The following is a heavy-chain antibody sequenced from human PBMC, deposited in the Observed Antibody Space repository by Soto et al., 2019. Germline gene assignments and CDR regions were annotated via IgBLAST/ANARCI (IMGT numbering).Heavy chain of an antibody. Sequence: ASVKVSCKASGGTFSSYAISWVRQAPGQGLEWMGGIIPIFGTANYAQKFQGRVTITADESTSTAYMELSSLRSEDTAVYYCARSGHCSGGSCYYNWLDPWGQGTLVTVYS. V-gene: IGHV1-69*13. CDR1: GGTFSSYA. CDR3: ARSGHCSGGSCYYNWLDP. CDR2: IIPIFGTA. D-gene: IGHD2-15*01. J-gene: IGHJ5*02.